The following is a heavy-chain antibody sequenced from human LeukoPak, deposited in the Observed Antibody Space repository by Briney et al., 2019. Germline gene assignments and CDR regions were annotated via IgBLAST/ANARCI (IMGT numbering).Heavy chain of an antibody. CDR3: ARDDLSSDGAVCYYYMDV. D-gene: IGHD6-6*01. CDR2: ISSSSSTI. V-gene: IGHV3-48*01. J-gene: IGHJ6*03. Sequence: GGSLRLSCAASGFTFSSYSMNWVRQAPGKGLEWVSYISSSSSTIYYADSVKGRFTISRDNAKNSLYLQMNSLRAEDTAVYYCARDDLSSDGAVCYYYMDVWGKGTTVTVSS. CDR1: GFTFSSYS.